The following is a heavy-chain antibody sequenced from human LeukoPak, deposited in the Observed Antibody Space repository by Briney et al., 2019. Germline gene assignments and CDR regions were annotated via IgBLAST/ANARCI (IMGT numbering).Heavy chain of an antibody. Sequence: SVKVSCKASGGTFSSYAISWVRQAPGQGLEWMGGIIPIFGTANYAQKFQGRVTITADESTSTAYMELSSLRSEDTAVYYCAVKGSSSEYYYYYYMDVWGKGTTVTVSS. J-gene: IGHJ6*03. CDR3: AVKGSSSEYYYYYYMDV. D-gene: IGHD6-6*01. CDR1: GGTFSSYA. V-gene: IGHV1-69*01. CDR2: IIPIFGTA.